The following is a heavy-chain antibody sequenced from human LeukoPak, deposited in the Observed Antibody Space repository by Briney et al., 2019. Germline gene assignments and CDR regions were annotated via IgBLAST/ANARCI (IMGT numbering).Heavy chain of an antibody. CDR3: ARGGSGSWTTHYYYYYGMDV. CDR2: INHSGST. Sequence: SETLSLTCAVYGGSFSGYYWSWIRQPPGKGLEWIGEINHSGSTNYNPSLKSRVTISVDTSKNQFSLKLSSVTAADTAVYYCARGGSGSWTTHYYYYYGMDVWGQGTTVTVSS. J-gene: IGHJ6*02. CDR1: GGSFSGYY. V-gene: IGHV4-34*01. D-gene: IGHD6-13*01.